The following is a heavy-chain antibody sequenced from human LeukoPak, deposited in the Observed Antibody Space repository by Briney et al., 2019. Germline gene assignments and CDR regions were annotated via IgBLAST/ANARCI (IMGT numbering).Heavy chain of an antibody. Sequence: ASVKVSCKASGYTFTSYGISWVRQASGQGLEWMEWMDPKTGKSGYAQKFQGRVSMTRNTSITTAYLEFSSLRPADTAIYYCVTGAPWVWGQGTLIVVSS. J-gene: IGHJ4*02. D-gene: IGHD1-26*01. CDR1: GYTFTSYG. CDR3: VTGAPWV. V-gene: IGHV1-8*02. CDR2: MDPKTGKS.